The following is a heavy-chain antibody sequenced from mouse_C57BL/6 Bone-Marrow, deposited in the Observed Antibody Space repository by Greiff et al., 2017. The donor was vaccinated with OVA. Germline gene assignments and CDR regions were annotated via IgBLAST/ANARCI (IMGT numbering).Heavy chain of an antibody. V-gene: IGHV14-4*01. Sequence: VQLKESGAELVRPGASVKLSCTASGFNIKDDYMHWVKQRPEQGLEWIGWIDPENGDTEYASKFQGKATITADTSSNTAYLQLSSLTSEDTAVYYCTTSHYYGSSYNWYFDVWGTGTTVTVSS. CDR2: IDPENGDT. CDR3: TTSHYYGSSYNWYFDV. D-gene: IGHD1-1*01. CDR1: GFNIKDDY. J-gene: IGHJ1*03.